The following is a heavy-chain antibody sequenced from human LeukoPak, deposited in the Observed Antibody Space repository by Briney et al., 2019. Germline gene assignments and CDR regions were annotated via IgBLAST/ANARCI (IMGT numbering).Heavy chain of an antibody. CDR3: ARFDSSGYYWGDFDY. J-gene: IGHJ4*02. V-gene: IGHV3-23*01. D-gene: IGHD3-22*01. CDR1: GFTFSIYA. CDR2: MNGSGGST. Sequence: GGSLRLSCAASGFTFSIYAMSWVRQAPGKGLEWVSAMNGSGGSTYYTDSVKGRFTISRDNSKNTLYLQMNSLRAEDTAAYYCARFDSSGYYWGDFDYWGQGTLVTVSS.